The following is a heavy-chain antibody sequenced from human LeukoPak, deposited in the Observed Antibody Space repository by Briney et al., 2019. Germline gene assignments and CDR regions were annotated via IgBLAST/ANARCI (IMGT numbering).Heavy chain of an antibody. V-gene: IGHV3-23*01. CDR1: GFTFSNYA. CDR3: ARQLGYCSDGSCYFDY. Sequence: GGSLRLSCAASGFTFSNYAMSWVRQAPGRWLEWVAAISGSGGRTYYADSVKGRFTISRDNSKNTLHLQMNSLRAEDTAVYHCARQLGYCSDGSCYFDYWGQGTLVTVSS. J-gene: IGHJ4*02. CDR2: ISGSGGRT. D-gene: IGHD2-15*01.